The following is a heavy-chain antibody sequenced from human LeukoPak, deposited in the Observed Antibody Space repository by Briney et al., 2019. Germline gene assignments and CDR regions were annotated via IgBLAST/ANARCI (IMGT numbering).Heavy chain of an antibody. J-gene: IGHJ4*02. V-gene: IGHV4-39*01. CDR2: IYYSGST. Sequence: SETLSLTCTVSGVSISSSSYYWGWIRQPPGKGWEWIGSIYYSGSTYYNPSLKRRVTISVDTSKNQFSLKLSSVTAADTAVYYCARPGGRESPLYYFDYWGQGTLVTVSS. CDR1: GVSISSSSYY. CDR3: ARPGGRESPLYYFDY. D-gene: IGHD2-8*02.